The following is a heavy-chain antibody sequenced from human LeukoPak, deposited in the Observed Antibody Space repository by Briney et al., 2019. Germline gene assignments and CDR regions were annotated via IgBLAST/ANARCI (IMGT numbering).Heavy chain of an antibody. CDR1: GFTFSSYA. J-gene: IGHJ6*02. Sequence: GGSLRLSCAASGFTFSSYAMHWVRQAPGKGLEWVAVISYDGSNKYYADSVKGRFTISRDNSKNTLYPQMNSLRAEDTAVYYCARDRGDIVVVPAAIDYYYYGMDVWGQGTTVTVSS. CDR2: ISYDGSNK. D-gene: IGHD2-2*01. V-gene: IGHV3-30-3*01. CDR3: ARDRGDIVVVPAAIDYYYYGMDV.